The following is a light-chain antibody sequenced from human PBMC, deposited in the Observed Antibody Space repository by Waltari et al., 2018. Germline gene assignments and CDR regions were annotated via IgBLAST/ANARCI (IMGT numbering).Light chain of an antibody. J-gene: IGLJ2*01. CDR2: VVS. CDR3: SSYTSSSTLV. V-gene: IGLV2-14*03. Sequence: QSALTQPASVSGSPGQSITISCTGTSSDVGGYNYVSWNQQHPGKAPKLMIYVVSNRPSGVSNRFSGSKSGNTASLTISGLQAEHEADYYCSSYTSSSTLVFGGGTKLTVL. CDR1: SSDVGGYNY.